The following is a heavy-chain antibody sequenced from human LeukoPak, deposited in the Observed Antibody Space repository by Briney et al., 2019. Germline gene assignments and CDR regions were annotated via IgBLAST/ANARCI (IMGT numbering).Heavy chain of an antibody. V-gene: IGHV3-53*01. CDR2: LYSSGTT. CDR1: GFSVSIKY. D-gene: IGHD3-10*01. CDR3: ARGGFGPSDALDI. J-gene: IGHJ3*02. Sequence: PGGSLRLSCAASGFSVSIKYMNWVRQALGKGLEWVSILYSSGTTYYATSVKGRFTISRDNSENKLYLQMNSLRAEDTAVYYCARGGFGPSDALDIWGQGTMVTVSS.